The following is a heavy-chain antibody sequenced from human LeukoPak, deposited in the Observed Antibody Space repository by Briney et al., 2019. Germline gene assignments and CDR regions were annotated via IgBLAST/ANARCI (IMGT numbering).Heavy chain of an antibody. CDR2: ILPIFGTA. V-gene: IGHV1-69*13. Sequence: ASVKVSCKASGGTFSSYAINWVRQAPGQGLEWMGGILPIFGTANYAQKFQGRVTITADESTSTAYMELSSLRSEDTAVYYCARGGSYLPSDFDYWGQGTLVTVSS. D-gene: IGHD1-26*01. CDR3: ARGGSYLPSDFDY. CDR1: GGTFSSYA. J-gene: IGHJ4*02.